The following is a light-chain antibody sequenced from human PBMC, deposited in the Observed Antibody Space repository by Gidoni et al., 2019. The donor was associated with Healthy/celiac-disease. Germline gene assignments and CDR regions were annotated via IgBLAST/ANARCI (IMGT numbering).Light chain of an antibody. CDR2: AAS. J-gene: IGKJ3*01. V-gene: IGKV1-39*01. CDR1: QSISSY. Sequence: PSSLSASVGDRVTITCRASQSISSYLNWYQQKPGKAPKLLIYAASSLQSGVPSRFSGSGSGTDFTLTISSLQPEDFATYYCQQSYSTPRFTFGPGTKVDIK. CDR3: QQSYSTPRFT.